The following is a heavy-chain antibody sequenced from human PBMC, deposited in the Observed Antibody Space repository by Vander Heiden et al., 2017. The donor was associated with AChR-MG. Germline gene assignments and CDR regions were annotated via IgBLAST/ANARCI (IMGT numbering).Heavy chain of an antibody. J-gene: IGHJ5*02. D-gene: IGHD3-22*01. CDR3: ARAYYYDSSGEVWFDP. CDR2: ISYDGSNK. V-gene: IGHV3-30-3*01. Sequence: QVQLVESGGGVVQPGRSLRLSCAASGFTFRRYAMHWVRPAPGKGLEWVAVISYDGSNKYYADSVKGRFTISRDNSKNTLYLQMNSLRAEDTAVYYCARAYYYDSSGEVWFDPWGQGTLVTVSS. CDR1: GFTFRRYA.